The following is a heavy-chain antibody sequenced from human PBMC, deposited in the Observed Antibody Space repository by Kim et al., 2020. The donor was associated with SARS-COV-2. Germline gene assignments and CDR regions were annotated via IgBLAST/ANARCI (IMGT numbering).Heavy chain of an antibody. Sequence: SVKVSCKASGGTFSSYAISWVRQAPGQGLEWMGGIIPIFGTANYAQKFQGRVTITADESTNTAYMELSSLRSEDTAVYYCAREDLPLYYFDYWGQGTLVTVSS. CDR1: GGTFSSYA. J-gene: IGHJ4*02. V-gene: IGHV1-69*13. CDR3: AREDLPLYYFDY. CDR2: IIPIFGTA.